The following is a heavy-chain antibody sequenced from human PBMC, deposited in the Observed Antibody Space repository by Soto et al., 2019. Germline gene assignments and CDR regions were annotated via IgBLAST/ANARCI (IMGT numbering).Heavy chain of an antibody. V-gene: IGHV4-39*02. CDR2: IYYSGST. CDR3: ARELYGSWRSYYYYYGIDV. J-gene: IGHJ6*02. Sequence: PSETLSLTCTVSGGSISSSSYYWGWIRQPPGKGLEWIGSIYYSGSTYYNPSLKRRVTISVDTSKNQFSLKLSSVTAADTAVYCCARELYGSWRSYYYYYGIDVCGQGTTVTVSS. D-gene: IGHD3-10*01. CDR1: GGSISSSSYY.